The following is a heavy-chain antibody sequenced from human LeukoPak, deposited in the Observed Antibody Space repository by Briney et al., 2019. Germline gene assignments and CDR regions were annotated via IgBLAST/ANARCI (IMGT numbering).Heavy chain of an antibody. V-gene: IGHV3-66*01. Sequence: GGSLRLSCAASGYTVSSNYMSWVRQAPGKGLEWVSVIYSGGSTYYADSVKGRFTISRDNSKNTLYFQMNSLRAEDTAVYYCARVKGHYYDSSGYMQYFDYWGQGTLVTVSS. CDR1: GYTVSSNY. D-gene: IGHD3-22*01. J-gene: IGHJ4*02. CDR2: IYSGGST. CDR3: ARVKGHYYDSSGYMQYFDY.